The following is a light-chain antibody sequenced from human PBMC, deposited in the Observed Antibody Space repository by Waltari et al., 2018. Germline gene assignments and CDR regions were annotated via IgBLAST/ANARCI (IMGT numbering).Light chain of an antibody. Sequence: QSALTQPASVSGSPGQSITISCTGTSSDVGGYNYVSWYQQRPGKAPKVMIYDVSYRPSGVANRLSGSKSGNTASLTISGLQAEDEADYYCASYTSSSTWVFGGGTKLTVL. CDR2: DVS. CDR3: ASYTSSSTWV. CDR1: SSDVGGYNY. V-gene: IGLV2-14*03. J-gene: IGLJ3*02.